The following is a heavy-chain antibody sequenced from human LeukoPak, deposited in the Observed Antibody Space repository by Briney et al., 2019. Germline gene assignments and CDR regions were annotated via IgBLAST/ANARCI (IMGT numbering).Heavy chain of an antibody. D-gene: IGHD2-2*02. CDR2: IYYSGST. V-gene: IGHV4-39*01. CDR3: ARPYCSSTSCYTWEGAFDI. J-gene: IGHJ3*02. Sequence: SETLSLTCTVSGGSISSSSYYWGWIRQPPGKGLECIGSIYYSGSTYYNPSLKSRVTISVDTSKNRFSLKLGSVTAADTAVYYCARPYCSSTSCYTWEGAFDIWGQGTMVTVSS. CDR1: GGSISSSSYY.